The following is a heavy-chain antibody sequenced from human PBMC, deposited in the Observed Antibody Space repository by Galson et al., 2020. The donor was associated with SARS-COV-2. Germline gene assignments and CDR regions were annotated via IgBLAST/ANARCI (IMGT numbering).Heavy chain of an antibody. J-gene: IGHJ1*01. D-gene: IGHD3-3*01. CDR2: IGPDGTRI. V-gene: IGHV3-74*01. Sequence: ALHGESLKISCAASGFRFSSYWMHWVRQVPGKGLVWVARIGPDGTRIKYLESVKDRFVISRDNANNILYLQMNSLRDDDTAIYYCASYNWHYDGDFWGQGTLVTVSS. CDR3: ASYNWHYDGDF. CDR1: GFRFSSYW.